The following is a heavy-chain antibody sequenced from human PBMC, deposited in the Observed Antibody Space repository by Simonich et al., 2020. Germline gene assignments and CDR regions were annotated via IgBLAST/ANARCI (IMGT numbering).Heavy chain of an antibody. Sequence: EVQLVESGGGLVKPGGSLRLSCAASGFTFSSYSMNWVRQAPGKGLEWVSSISSSSSYIYSADSVKSRFTIARDNAKNSLYLQMNSLRAEDTAVYYCARWIAVAGTGAYGMDVWGQGTTVTVSS. J-gene: IGHJ6*02. CDR2: ISSSSSYI. CDR1: GFTFSSYS. CDR3: ARWIAVAGTGAYGMDV. V-gene: IGHV3-21*01. D-gene: IGHD6-19*01.